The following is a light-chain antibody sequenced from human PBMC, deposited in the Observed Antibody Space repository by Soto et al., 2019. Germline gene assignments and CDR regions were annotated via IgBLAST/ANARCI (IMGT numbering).Light chain of an antibody. J-gene: IGKJ2*02. Sequence: DIQMTQSPSSLSVCVGDRVTITCRASQIIVSYLNWYQQKLGKAPKLLIYTASNLQRGVPSRFSGSGSGTDFTLTISNLQPEDFATYYCQQSYSTPRTFGQGTKLEIK. V-gene: IGKV1-39*01. CDR3: QQSYSTPRT. CDR1: QIIVSY. CDR2: TAS.